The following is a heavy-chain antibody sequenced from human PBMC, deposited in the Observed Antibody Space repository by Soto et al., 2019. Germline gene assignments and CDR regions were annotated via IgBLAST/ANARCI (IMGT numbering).Heavy chain of an antibody. Sequence: QVQLVESGGGVVQPGRSLRLSCAASGFTFSNYGMHWVRQAPGKGLEWVALISYDGNNKYYADSVKGRFTVSRDDSKDTLYLQVNSLRAEDTAVYYCAKDSWILGATLAYFDFWGQGTLVTVSS. D-gene: IGHD1-26*01. V-gene: IGHV3-30*18. J-gene: IGHJ4*02. CDR1: GFTFSNYG. CDR3: AKDSWILGATLAYFDF. CDR2: ISYDGNNK.